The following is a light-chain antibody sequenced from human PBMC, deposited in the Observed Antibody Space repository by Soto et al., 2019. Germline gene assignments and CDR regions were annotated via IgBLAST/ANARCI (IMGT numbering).Light chain of an antibody. Sequence: SYELTQPPSVSVDPGQTARIPCGGNNIGRYSVHWYQQKPGQAPVLVVHDDGDRPSGIPERFTGSNSGNTATLTISRVEAGDEADYYCSSYTSSSSLGVFGGGTKLTVL. CDR2: DDG. CDR3: SSYTSSSSLGV. V-gene: IGLV3-21*02. CDR1: NIGRYS. J-gene: IGLJ2*01.